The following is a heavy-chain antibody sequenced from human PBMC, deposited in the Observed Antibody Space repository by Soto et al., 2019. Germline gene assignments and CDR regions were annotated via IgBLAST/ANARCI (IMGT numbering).Heavy chain of an antibody. CDR1: GGTFSSYT. CDR2: IIPIFGTA. J-gene: IGHJ4*02. Sequence: SVKVSCKASGGTFSSYTFSWVRQAPGQGLEWMGGIIPIFGTANYAQKFQGRVTITADKSTSTAYMELRSLTSDDTAVYYCVRDERDSCRGGNCFYFDLWGQGTLVTVSS. V-gene: IGHV1-69*06. D-gene: IGHD2-15*01. CDR3: VRDERDSCRGGNCFYFDL.